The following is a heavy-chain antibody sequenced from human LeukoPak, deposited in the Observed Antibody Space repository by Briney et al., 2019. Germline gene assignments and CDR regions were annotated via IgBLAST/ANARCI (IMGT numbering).Heavy chain of an antibody. D-gene: IGHD6-13*01. V-gene: IGHV3-11*05. CDR3: VKVLDSSSSWYRTGYYYGMDV. J-gene: IGHJ6*02. Sequence: GGSLRLSCAASGFTFSNAWLTWVRQAPGKGLEWVSYISSSSTYTKYADSVKGRFTISRDNAKNSLFLQMNGLRAEDTAVYYCVKVLDSSSSWYRTGYYYGMDVWGQGTTVTVSS. CDR1: GFTFSNAW. CDR2: ISSSSTYT.